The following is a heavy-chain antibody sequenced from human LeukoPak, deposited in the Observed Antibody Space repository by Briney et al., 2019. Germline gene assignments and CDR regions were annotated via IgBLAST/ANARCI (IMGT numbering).Heavy chain of an antibody. CDR2: FTSRSRSI. V-gene: IGHV3-21*01. CDR3: ARENSGIAATGIIDY. J-gene: IGHJ4*02. D-gene: IGHD6-13*01. CDR1: GFTFSSYS. Sequence: PGGSLRLSCAASGFTFSSYSMTWVRQAPGKGLEWVSSFTSRSRSIYYADSVKGRFTISRDNAKNSLFLQMNSVRAEDTAIYYCARENSGIAATGIIDYWGQGTLVTVSS.